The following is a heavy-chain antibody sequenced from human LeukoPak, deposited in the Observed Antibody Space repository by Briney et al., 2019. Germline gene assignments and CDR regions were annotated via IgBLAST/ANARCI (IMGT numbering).Heavy chain of an antibody. CDR1: GLTVSSSY. Sequence: PGGSLILSCAASGLTVSSSYMNWVRQAPGKGLEWVSIIYVGGSTYYADSVKGRFTISRDNSRNTLYLQMNSLRGEDTAVYYCARAQSYAFGIWGQGTMVTVSS. D-gene: IGHD1-26*01. J-gene: IGHJ3*02. CDR3: ARAQSYAFGI. V-gene: IGHV3-66*01. CDR2: IYVGGST.